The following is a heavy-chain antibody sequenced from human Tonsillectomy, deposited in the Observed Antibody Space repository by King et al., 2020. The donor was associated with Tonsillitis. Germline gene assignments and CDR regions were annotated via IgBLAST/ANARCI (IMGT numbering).Heavy chain of an antibody. D-gene: IGHD4-17*01. Sequence: VQLEESGGGVVQPGRSLRLSCAASGFTFSSYGMHWVRQAPGKGLEWVAVIWYDGSNKYYADSVKGRFTISRDNSKNTLYLQMNSLRAEDTAVYYCARDYGDYRFDYWGQGTLVTVSS. V-gene: IGHV3-33*01. CDR2: IWYDGSNK. CDR3: ARDYGDYRFDY. J-gene: IGHJ4*02. CDR1: GFTFSSYG.